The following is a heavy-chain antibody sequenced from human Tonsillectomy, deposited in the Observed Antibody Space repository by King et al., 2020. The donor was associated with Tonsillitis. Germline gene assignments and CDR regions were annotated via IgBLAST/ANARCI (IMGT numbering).Heavy chain of an antibody. CDR2: ISGSGGSP. CDR1: GFTFSSYA. J-gene: IGHJ6*02. V-gene: IGHV3-23*04. D-gene: IGHD3-3*01. CDR3: AKDSYDFWGGYYYYGMDV. Sequence: VQLVESGGGLVQPGGSLRLSCAASGFTFSSYAMSWVRQAPGKGLEWVSAISGSGGSPYYADSVKGRFTISRDNSKNTLYLQMNSLRAEDTAVYYCAKDSYDFWGGYYYYGMDVWGQGTTVTVSS.